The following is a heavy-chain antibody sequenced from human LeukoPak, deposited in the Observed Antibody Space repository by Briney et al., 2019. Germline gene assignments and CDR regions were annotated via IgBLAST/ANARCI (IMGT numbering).Heavy chain of an antibody. D-gene: IGHD3-22*01. CDR3: ARDSSGYYGMDV. J-gene: IGHJ6*02. CDR2: FYRGDST. V-gene: IGHV3-53*01. CDR1: GFTVSSSY. Sequence: GGSLRLSCAASGFTVSSSYMYWVRQAPGKGLEWVSFFYRGDSTYYAESVRGRFTISRDNSKNTLYLLMNSLIPEDTAVYYCARDSSGYYGMDVWGQGTTVTVSS.